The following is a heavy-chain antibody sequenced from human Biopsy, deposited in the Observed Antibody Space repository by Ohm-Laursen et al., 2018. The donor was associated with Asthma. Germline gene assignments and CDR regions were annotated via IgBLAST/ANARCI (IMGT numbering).Heavy chain of an antibody. CDR2: MYHSGRT. V-gene: IGHV4-30-2*01. CDR3: ARAYGGSFFSGSFDI. Sequence: QTLSLTCAVSGGSVSSGNNSWTWIRQPPGKGLQWIGYMYHSGRTYYNPSLKSRVNISVDKSKNQFSLTVNSVTAADTAVYYCARAYGGSFFSGSFDIWGQGTMVTVSS. CDR1: GGSVSSGNNS. J-gene: IGHJ3*02. D-gene: IGHD4-23*01.